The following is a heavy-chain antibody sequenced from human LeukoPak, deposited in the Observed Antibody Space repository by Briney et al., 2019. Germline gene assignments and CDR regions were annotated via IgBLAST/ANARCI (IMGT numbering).Heavy chain of an antibody. Sequence: PGGSLRLSCAASGFTFSSYAMSWVRQAPGKGLEWVSAISGSGGSTYYADSVKGRFTISRDNSKNTLYLQMNSLRAEDTAVYYCARDLGGYYYDFWSGYFGFDYWGQGTLVTVSS. CDR1: GFTFSSYA. CDR3: ARDLGGYYYDFWSGYFGFDY. D-gene: IGHD3-3*01. CDR2: ISGSGGST. V-gene: IGHV3-23*01. J-gene: IGHJ4*02.